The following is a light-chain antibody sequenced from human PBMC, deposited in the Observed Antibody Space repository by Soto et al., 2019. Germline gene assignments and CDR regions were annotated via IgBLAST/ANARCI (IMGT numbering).Light chain of an antibody. J-gene: IGKJ1*01. V-gene: IGKV3-20*01. CDR1: QSVSSSY. Sequence: EIVLTQSPGTLSLSPGERATLSCRASQSVSSSYLAWYQQKPGQAPRLLIYGASSRATGIPDRFSGSGSGTDFTLTISRLEPEDFAVYYCPHRAFGQGTKV. CDR2: GAS. CDR3: PHRA.